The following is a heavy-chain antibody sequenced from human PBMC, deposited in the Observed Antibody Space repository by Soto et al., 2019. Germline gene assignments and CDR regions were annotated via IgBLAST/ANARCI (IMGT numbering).Heavy chain of an antibody. CDR3: ARDGSERPATY. CDR1: GGSISSGDYY. Sequence: PSETLSLTCTVSGGSISSGDYYWSWIRQPPGKGLEWIGYIYYSGSTYYNPSLKSRVTISVDTSKNQFSLKLNSVTAADTAVYYCARDGSERPATYWGQGILVTVSS. CDR2: IYYSGST. D-gene: IGHD3-10*01. J-gene: IGHJ4*02. V-gene: IGHV4-30-4*02.